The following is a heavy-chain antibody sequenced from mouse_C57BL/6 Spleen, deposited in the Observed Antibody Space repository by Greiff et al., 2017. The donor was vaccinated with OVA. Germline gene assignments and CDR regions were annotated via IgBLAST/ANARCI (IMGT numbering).Heavy chain of an antibody. D-gene: IGHD4-1*01. Sequence: VQLKQSGPGLVKPSQTVFLTCTVTGISITTGNYRWSWIRQFPGNKLEWIGYIYYSGTITYNPSLTSRTTITRDTPKNQFFLEMNSLTAEDTATYYCARVYLTGAYFDYWGQGTTLTVSS. CDR3: ARVYLTGAYFDY. CDR1: GISITTGNYR. J-gene: IGHJ2*01. V-gene: IGHV3-5*01. CDR2: IYYSGTI.